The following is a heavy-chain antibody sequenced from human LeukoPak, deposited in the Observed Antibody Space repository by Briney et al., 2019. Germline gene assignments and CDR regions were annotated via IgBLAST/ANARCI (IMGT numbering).Heavy chain of an antibody. CDR2: IYYSGST. V-gene: IGHV4-61*01. J-gene: IGHJ4*02. D-gene: IGHD6-13*01. CDR1: GGSVSSGSYY. CDR3: ARGAGYSSSNDY. Sequence: SETLSLTCTVSGGSVSSGSYYWSWIRQPPGKGLEWIGYIYYSGSTNYNPSLKSRVTISVGTSKNQFSLKLSSVTAADTAVYYCARGAGYSSSNDYWGQGTLVTVSS.